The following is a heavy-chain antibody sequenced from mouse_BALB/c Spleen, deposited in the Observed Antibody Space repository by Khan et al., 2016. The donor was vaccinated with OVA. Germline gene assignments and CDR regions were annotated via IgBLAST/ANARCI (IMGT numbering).Heavy chain of an antibody. CDR3: ARDYGSSYYYFDY. J-gene: IGHJ2*01. D-gene: IGHD1-1*01. CDR2: ISYSGST. CDR1: VYSITSDYA. Sequence: EVQLQESGPGLVKPSQSLSLTCTVTVYSITSDYAWNWIRQFPGNKLEWMGYISYSGSTSYNPSLKSRISITRDTSKNQFFLQLNSVTTEDTVTYYCARDYGSSYYYFDYWGQGTTLTVSS. V-gene: IGHV3-2*02.